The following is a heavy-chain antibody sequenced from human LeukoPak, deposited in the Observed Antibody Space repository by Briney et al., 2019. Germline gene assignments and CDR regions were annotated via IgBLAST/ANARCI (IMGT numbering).Heavy chain of an antibody. CDR1: GYTFTGYY. Sequence: ASVKVSCKASGYTFTGYYMHWVRQAPGQGLEWMGWIKPNSGGTNYAQKFQGRVTMTRDTSISTAYMELSRLRSDDTAVYYCARDRPLIVVVSAMDVWGKGTTVTVSS. D-gene: IGHD2-2*01. J-gene: IGHJ6*03. V-gene: IGHV1-2*02. CDR3: ARDRPLIVVVSAMDV. CDR2: IKPNSGGT.